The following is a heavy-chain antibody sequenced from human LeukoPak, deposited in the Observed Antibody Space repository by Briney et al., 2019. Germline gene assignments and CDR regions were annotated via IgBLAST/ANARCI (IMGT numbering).Heavy chain of an antibody. Sequence: GGSLRLSCAASGFRFSYHDMHWVRQAPGKGLEFVSSIGAAGARTFYADSVKGRFTISRDNFQSTMYLQMDGLRPEDSAVYYCARELGGTKTGGFDIWGQGTVDTVSS. CDR2: IGAAGART. CDR1: GFRFSYHD. V-gene: IGHV3-64*02. J-gene: IGHJ3*02. CDR3: ARELGGTKTGGFDI. D-gene: IGHD1-14*01.